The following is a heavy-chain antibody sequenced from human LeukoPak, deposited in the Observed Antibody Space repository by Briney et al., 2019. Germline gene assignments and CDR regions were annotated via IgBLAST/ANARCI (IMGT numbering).Heavy chain of an antibody. J-gene: IGHJ5*02. CDR3: ARAGYSYGDDNWFDP. Sequence: SETLSLTCTVSGGSISSYYWSWIWQPPGKGLEWIGYIYYSGSTNYNPSLKSRVTISVDTSKNQFSLKLSSVTAADTAVYYCARAGYSYGDDNWFDPWGQGTLVTVSS. D-gene: IGHD5-18*01. CDR1: GGSISSYY. V-gene: IGHV4-59*01. CDR2: IYYSGST.